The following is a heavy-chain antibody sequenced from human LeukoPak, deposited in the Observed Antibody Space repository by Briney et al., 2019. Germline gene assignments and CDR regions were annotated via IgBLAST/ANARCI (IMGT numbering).Heavy chain of an antibody. D-gene: IGHD3-16*01. V-gene: IGHV3-7*01. CDR1: GFTFSSYW. Sequence: PGGSLRLSCAASGFTFSSYWMTWVRQAPGKGPEWVANIKHNGDELNYVDSVEDRFTISRGNAKNSLYLHMTSLRAEDTAVYYCARELRTFDSWGQGTLVTVSS. J-gene: IGHJ4*02. CDR2: IKHNGDEL. CDR3: ARELRTFDS.